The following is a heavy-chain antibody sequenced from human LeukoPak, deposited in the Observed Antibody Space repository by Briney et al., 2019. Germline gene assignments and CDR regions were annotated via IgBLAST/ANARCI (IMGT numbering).Heavy chain of an antibody. CDR1: GGSLSSGSYY. V-gene: IGHV4-61*02. CDR3: ASYGDYYYYGMDV. CDR2: IYTSGST. D-gene: IGHD4-17*01. Sequence: SQTLSLTCTVSGGSLSSGSYYWSWIRQPPGKGLGWIGRIYTSGSTNYNPSLKSRVTISVDTSKNQFSLKLSSVTAADTAVYYCASYGDYYYYGMDVWGQGTTVTVSS. J-gene: IGHJ6*02.